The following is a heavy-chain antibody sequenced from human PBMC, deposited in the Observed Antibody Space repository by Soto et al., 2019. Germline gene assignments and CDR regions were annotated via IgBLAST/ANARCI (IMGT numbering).Heavy chain of an antibody. J-gene: IGHJ5*02. D-gene: IGHD3-10*01. CDR2: ISYDGSNK. CDR1: GFTFSSYA. CDR3: ARDREVRGEDLFDP. V-gene: IGHV3-30-3*01. Sequence: QVQLVESGGGVVQPGRSLRLSCAASGFTFSSYAMHWVRQAPGKGLEWLAVISYDGSNKYYADSVKGRFTISRDNSKNTLYLQMNSLRAEDTAVYYCARDREVRGEDLFDPWGQGTLVTVSS.